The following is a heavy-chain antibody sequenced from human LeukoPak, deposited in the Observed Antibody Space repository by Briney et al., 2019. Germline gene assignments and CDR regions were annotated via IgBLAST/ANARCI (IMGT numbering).Heavy chain of an antibody. V-gene: IGHV4-59*01. CDR1: GGSISSYY. CDR3: ARLGPMVRGVIITDYYYGMDV. D-gene: IGHD3-10*01. J-gene: IGHJ6*02. CDR2: IYYSGST. Sequence: SETLSLTCTVSGGSISSYYWSWIRQPPGKGLEWIGYIYYSGSTNYNPSLKSRVTISADTSKNQFSLKPSSVTAADTAVYYCARLGPMVRGVIITDYYYGMDVWGQGTTVTVSS.